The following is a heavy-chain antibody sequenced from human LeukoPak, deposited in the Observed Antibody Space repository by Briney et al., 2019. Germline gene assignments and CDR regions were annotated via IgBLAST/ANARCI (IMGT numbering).Heavy chain of an antibody. CDR2: IYYSGST. Sequence: SETLSLTCTVSGGSISIYYWSWIRQPPGKGLEWIGYIYYSGSTNYNPSLKSRVTISVDTSKNQFSLKLSSVTAADTAVYYCAREKEGIAAAGTYWFDPWGQGTLVTVSS. CDR1: GGSISIYY. CDR3: AREKEGIAAAGTYWFDP. V-gene: IGHV4-59*01. J-gene: IGHJ5*02. D-gene: IGHD6-13*01.